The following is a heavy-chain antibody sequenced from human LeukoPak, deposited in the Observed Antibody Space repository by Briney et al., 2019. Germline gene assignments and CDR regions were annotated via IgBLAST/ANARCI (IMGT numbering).Heavy chain of an antibody. CDR1: GGSISSYY. J-gene: IGHJ6*03. V-gene: IGHV4-59*07. CDR2: IYYSGST. CDR3: ARGYNWNGHKRWRYYYYMDV. D-gene: IGHD1-20*01. Sequence: SDTLSLTCTVSGGSISSYYWSWIRQPPGEALECMGYIYYSGSTNYNPFLKSRVTISVDTSKNQCSRKLSSVTAADTAVYYCARGYNWNGHKRWRYYYYMDVWGKGTTVTVSS.